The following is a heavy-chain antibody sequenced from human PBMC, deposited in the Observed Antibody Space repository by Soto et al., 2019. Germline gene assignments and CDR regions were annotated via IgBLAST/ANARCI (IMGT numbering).Heavy chain of an antibody. J-gene: IGHJ4*02. D-gene: IGHD4-17*01. CDR1: GFTFSSYS. V-gene: IGHV3-48*01. CDR2: ISSSSSTI. Sequence: GGSLRLSCAASGFTFSSYSMNWVRQAPGKGLEWVSYISSSSSTIYYADSVKGRFTISRDNAKNSLYLQMNSLRAEDTAVYYCARGCMLDDYGDYVCDGDYWGQGTLVTVSS. CDR3: ARGCMLDDYGDYVCDGDY.